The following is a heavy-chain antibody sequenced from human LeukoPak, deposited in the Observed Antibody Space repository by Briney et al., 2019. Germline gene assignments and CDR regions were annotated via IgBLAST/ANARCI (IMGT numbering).Heavy chain of an antibody. CDR1: GFTFSSYA. D-gene: IGHD5-24*01. CDR3: AKDLERWFDP. Sequence: PGGSLRLSCAVSGFTFSSYAMSWVRQAPGKGLEWVSSISGSGGSTDYADSVKGRFTISRDNSKSTLYLQMNSLRPEDTAVYYCAKDLERWFDPWGQGTLVTVSS. J-gene: IGHJ5*02. V-gene: IGHV3-23*01. CDR2: ISGSGGST.